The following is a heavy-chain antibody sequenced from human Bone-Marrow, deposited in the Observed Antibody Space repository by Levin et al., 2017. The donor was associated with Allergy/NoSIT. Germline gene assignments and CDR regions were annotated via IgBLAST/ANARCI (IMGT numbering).Heavy chain of an antibody. CDR1: GYSFTGYH. V-gene: IGHV1-2*02. J-gene: IGHJ2*01. CDR3: ARGGFSSSRIDYWYFNL. Sequence: ASVKVSCKASGYSFTGYHMHWVRQAPGQGLEWMGWINPKSGGVKYAQKFQGSVTMTKDTSISTAYMELSTLRSDDTAVYYCARGGFSSSRIDYWYFNLWGRGTLVTVSS. D-gene: IGHD6-13*01. CDR2: INPKSGGV.